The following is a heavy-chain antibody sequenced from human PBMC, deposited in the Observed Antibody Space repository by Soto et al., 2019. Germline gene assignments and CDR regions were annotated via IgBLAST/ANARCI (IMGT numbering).Heavy chain of an antibody. CDR2: IGTTSSYI. V-gene: IGHV3-21*01. CDR3: ARVMCGDCSTYYYYSMDV. Sequence: EVQLVESGGGLVKPGGSLRLSCAASGFTFGTYTMTWVRQAPGKGLEWVSSIGTTSSYIYYADSVRGRFTISRDNARDSLYLQMSSLRAEDTAVYYCARVMCGDCSTYYYYSMDVWGQGTTVTVSS. D-gene: IGHD2-21*02. CDR1: GFTFGTYT. J-gene: IGHJ6*02.